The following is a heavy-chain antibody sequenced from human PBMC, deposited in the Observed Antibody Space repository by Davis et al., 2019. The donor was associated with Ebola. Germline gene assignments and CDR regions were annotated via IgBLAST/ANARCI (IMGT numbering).Heavy chain of an antibody. Sequence: MPSETLSLTCTVSGGSISSSSYYWGWIRQPPGKGLEWIGSIYYSGSTNYNPSLKSRVTISVDTSKNQFSLKLSSVTAADTAVYYCARGRDYIWGSYRFGYWGQGTLVTVSS. D-gene: IGHD3-16*02. CDR3: ARGRDYIWGSYRFGY. J-gene: IGHJ4*02. CDR2: IYYSGST. V-gene: IGHV4-39*07. CDR1: GGSISSSSYY.